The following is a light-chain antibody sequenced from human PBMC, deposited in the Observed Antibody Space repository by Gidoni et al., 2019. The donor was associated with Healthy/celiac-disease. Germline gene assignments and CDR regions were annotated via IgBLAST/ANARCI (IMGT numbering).Light chain of an antibody. CDR1: SLRSYY. J-gene: IGLJ2*01. CDR3: TSRDSSGNQYVV. V-gene: IGLV3-19*01. CDR2: GKN. Sequence: SSELTQDPAVSVALGQTVRITCQGDSLRSYYASWYQQKPGQAPVLVIYGKNNRPSGIPDRFSGSSSGNTASLTITGAQAEDEADYYCTSRDSSGNQYVVFGGGTKLTVL.